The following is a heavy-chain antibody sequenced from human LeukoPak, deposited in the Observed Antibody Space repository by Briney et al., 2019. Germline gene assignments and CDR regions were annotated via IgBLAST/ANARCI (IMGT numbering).Heavy chain of an antibody. CDR3: AKDSGHSDYYMDV. J-gene: IGHJ6*03. CDR1: IFTLSIYG. Sequence: AGSLRLSCAASIFTLSIYGMHGVRPAPGKGGESGAFIRYDGSDKHYADSVKGRFSIDRENSTNRMYLQMNSLRDEDTAVYYCAKDSGHSDYYMDVWGKGATFIVSS. CDR2: IRYDGSDK. V-gene: IGHV3-30*02.